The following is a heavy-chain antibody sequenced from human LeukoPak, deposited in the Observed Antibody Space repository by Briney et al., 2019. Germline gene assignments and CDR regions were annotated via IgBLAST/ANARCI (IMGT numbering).Heavy chain of an antibody. D-gene: IGHD3-22*01. CDR3: ARAPYYYDSSGYYARPYYFDY. Sequence: SVNFSCKASGGTFSSYAISWVRQAPGQGLEWMGGIIPIFGTANYAQKFQGRVTITTDESTSTAYMELSSLRSEDTAVYYCARAPYYYDSSGYYARPYYFDYWGQGTLVTVSS. J-gene: IGHJ4*02. CDR1: GGTFSSYA. CDR2: IIPIFGTA. V-gene: IGHV1-69*05.